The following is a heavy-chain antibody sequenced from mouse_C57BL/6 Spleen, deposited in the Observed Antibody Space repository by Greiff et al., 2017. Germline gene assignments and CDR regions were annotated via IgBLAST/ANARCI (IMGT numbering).Heavy chain of an antibody. J-gene: IGHJ2*01. V-gene: IGHV1-82*01. Sequence: QVQLQQSGPELVKPGASVKISCKASGYAFSSSWMNWVKQRPGKGLEWIGRIYPGDGDTNYNGKFKGKATLTADKSSSTAYMQLSSLTSEDSAVYFCAREGYGNYAYFDYWGQGTTLTVSS. CDR1: GYAFSSSW. D-gene: IGHD2-1*01. CDR3: AREGYGNYAYFDY. CDR2: IYPGDGDT.